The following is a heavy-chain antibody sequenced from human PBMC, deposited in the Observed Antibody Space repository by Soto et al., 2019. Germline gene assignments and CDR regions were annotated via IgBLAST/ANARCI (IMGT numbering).Heavy chain of an antibody. J-gene: IGHJ4*02. CDR3: ASGLPGYFDN. D-gene: IGHD4-17*01. CDR2: INAGSGYT. Sequence: QVQLVQSGAEVKKPGASVKVSCKASGYSFTSYSMHWVRQAPGQRLEWLGWINAGSGYTAYSQKLQGRVPLTRDTSATTAYMELSSLRSEDTAVYYWASGLPGYFDNWGQGTLVTVSS. CDR1: GYSFTSYS. V-gene: IGHV1-3*01.